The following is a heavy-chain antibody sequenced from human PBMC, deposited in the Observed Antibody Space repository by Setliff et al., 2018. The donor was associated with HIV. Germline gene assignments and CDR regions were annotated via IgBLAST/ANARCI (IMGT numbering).Heavy chain of an antibody. CDR1: GGSISSGSYY. CDR2: IYTSGST. V-gene: IGHV4-61*09. D-gene: IGHD1-26*01. CDR3: ARGATREFIVGATIFDY. Sequence: SETLSLTCTVSGGSISSGSYYWSWIRQPAGKGLEWIGHIYTSGSTNYNPSLKSRVTISVDTSKNQFSLKLSSVTAADTAVYYCARGATREFIVGATIFDYWGQGTLV. J-gene: IGHJ4*02.